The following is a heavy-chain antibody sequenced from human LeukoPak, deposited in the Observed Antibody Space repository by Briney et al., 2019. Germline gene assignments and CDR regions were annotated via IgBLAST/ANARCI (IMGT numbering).Heavy chain of an antibody. CDR1: GGSFSGYY. V-gene: IGHV4-34*01. CDR2: INHSGST. CDR3: ARASIYCSSTSCYYYFDY. D-gene: IGHD2-2*01. J-gene: IGHJ4*02. Sequence: SETLSLTCAVYGGSFSGYYWSWIRQPPGKGLEWIGEINHSGSTNYNPSLKSRVTISVDKSKNQFSLKLSSVTAADTAVYYCARASIYCSSTSCYYYFDYWGQGTLVTVSS.